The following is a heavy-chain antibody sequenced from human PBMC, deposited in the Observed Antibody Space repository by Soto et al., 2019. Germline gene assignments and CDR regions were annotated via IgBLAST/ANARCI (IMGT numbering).Heavy chain of an antibody. CDR2: FSAGGRA. CDR3: AKESMPEHYGDTLFDY. V-gene: IGHV3-23*01. D-gene: IGHD4-17*01. Sequence: EVQVLEPGGTLVQPGGSLRLSCAASGFSFNNYALSWVRQAPGKGLEWVATFSAGGRAYYADSVKGRFTLARDSSQNTVHLQINILRPEDTARYYCAKESMPEHYGDTLFDYWGQGTRVTVSS. CDR1: GFSFNNYA. J-gene: IGHJ4*02.